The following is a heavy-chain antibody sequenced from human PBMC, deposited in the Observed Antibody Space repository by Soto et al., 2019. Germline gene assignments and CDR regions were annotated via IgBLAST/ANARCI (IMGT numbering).Heavy chain of an antibody. D-gene: IGHD3-16*01. V-gene: IGHV1-8*01. CDR2: MNPGSGDT. CDR3: ARMETFGSLNWFDP. Sequence: ASVKVSCKASGYSFTNNDVSWVRQATGQGLEWMGWMNPGSGDTGYAQKFQGRVTMTRDISIATAYMELSSLRSDDTAIYYCARMETFGSLNWFDPWGQGTLVTVPQ. CDR1: GYSFTNND. J-gene: IGHJ5*02.